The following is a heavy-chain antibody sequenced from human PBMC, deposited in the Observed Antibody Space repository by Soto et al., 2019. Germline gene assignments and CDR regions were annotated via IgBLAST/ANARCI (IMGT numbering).Heavy chain of an antibody. V-gene: IGHV1-2*04. CDR3: ARGGIVGATTDAFDI. CDR1: GYTFTGYY. CDR2: INPNSGGT. D-gene: IGHD1-26*01. Sequence: ASVKVSCKASGYTFTGYYMHWVRQAPGQGLEWMGWINPNSGGTNYAQKFQGWVTMTRDTSISTAYMELSRLRSDDTAVYYCARGGIVGATTDAFDIWGLGTMVTVSS. J-gene: IGHJ3*02.